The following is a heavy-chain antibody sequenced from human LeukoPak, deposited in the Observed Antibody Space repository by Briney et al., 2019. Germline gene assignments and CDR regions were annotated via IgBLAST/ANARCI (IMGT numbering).Heavy chain of an antibody. CDR2: IWYDGSNK. CDR1: GFTFSSYG. D-gene: IGHD2-21*01. Sequence: QSGGSLRLSCAASGFTFSSYGMHWVRQAPGKGLEWVAVIWYDGSNKYYADSVKGRFTISRDNSKNTLYLQMNSLRAEDTAVYYCARDHHIVVPLLPDYWGQGTLVTVSS. J-gene: IGHJ4*02. CDR3: ARDHHIVVPLLPDY. V-gene: IGHV3-33*01.